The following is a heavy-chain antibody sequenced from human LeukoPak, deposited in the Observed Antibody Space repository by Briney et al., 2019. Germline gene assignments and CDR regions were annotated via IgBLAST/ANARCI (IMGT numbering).Heavy chain of an antibody. D-gene: IGHD3-10*01. J-gene: IGHJ4*02. CDR1: GFTFHDYA. CDR3: AKASSGSSSRPVDY. Sequence: GGSLRLSCAASGFTFHDYAMSWVRQVPGKGLEWVSLISGDGGSAPYAGSVKGRFTISRDNSKNSLYLQMNSLRTEDTAFYYCAKASSGSSSRPVDYWGQGTLVTVSS. CDR2: ISGDGGSA. V-gene: IGHV3-43*02.